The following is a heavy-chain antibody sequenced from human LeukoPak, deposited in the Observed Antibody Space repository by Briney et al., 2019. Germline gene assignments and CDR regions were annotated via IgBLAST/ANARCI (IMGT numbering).Heavy chain of an antibody. V-gene: IGHV3-21*01. CDR1: GFTFSSYS. J-gene: IGHJ4*02. CDR2: ISSSSSYI. Sequence: SGGSLRLSCAASGFTFSSYSMNWVRQAPGKGLEWVSSISSSSSYIYYADSVKGRFTISRDNAKNSLYLQMNSLRAEDTAVYYCAPCPTVGLRFLVYWGQGTLVTVSS. D-gene: IGHD3-3*01. CDR3: APCPTVGLRFLVY.